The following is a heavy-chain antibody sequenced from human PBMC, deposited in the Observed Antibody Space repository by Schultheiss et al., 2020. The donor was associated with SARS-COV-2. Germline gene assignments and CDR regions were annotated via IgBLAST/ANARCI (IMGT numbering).Heavy chain of an antibody. CDR3: TTERTYYYDSSGYYGGMLRDI. V-gene: IGHV3-23*01. D-gene: IGHD3-22*01. J-gene: IGHJ3*02. Sequence: GGSLRLSCAASGYTFSSHAMSWVRQAPGKGLEWVSAISGSGGKTYYADSVKGRFTISRDNSKNTLYLQMNSLRAEDTAVYYCTTERTYYYDSSGYYGGMLRDIWGLGTMVTVSS. CDR1: GYTFSSHA. CDR2: ISGSGGKT.